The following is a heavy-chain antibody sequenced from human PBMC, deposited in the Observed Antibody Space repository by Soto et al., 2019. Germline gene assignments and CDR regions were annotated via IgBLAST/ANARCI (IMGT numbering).Heavy chain of an antibody. V-gene: IGHV1-8*01. CDR2: MSPNSGKT. D-gene: IGHD2-2*01. Sequence: QVQVVQSGAEVKKPGASVKVSCKASGYSFTSYDINWVRQAPGQGLEWMGWMSPNSGKTGYAQKFQGRVSMTRNISASTAYMELSSLRSVDTAVYYRARTHILAVPVATMHYYYYMDVWGQGTTVIVSS. J-gene: IGHJ6*03. CDR3: ARTHILAVPVATMHYYYYMDV. CDR1: GYSFTSYD.